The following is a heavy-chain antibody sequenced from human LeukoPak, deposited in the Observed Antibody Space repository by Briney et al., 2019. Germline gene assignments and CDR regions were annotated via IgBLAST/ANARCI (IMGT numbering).Heavy chain of an antibody. D-gene: IGHD2-2*01. CDR1: GFTFSSYS. Sequence: GGSLRLSCAASGFTFSSYSMNWVRQAPGKGLEWVSFISSSSSYIYYADSVKGRFTISRDNAKNSLYLQMNSLRAEDTAVYYCARDLFACSSTSCSPGDYYYYMDVRGKGTTVTVYS. CDR2: ISSSSSYI. V-gene: IGHV3-21*01. CDR3: ARDLFACSSTSCSPGDYYYYMDV. J-gene: IGHJ6*03.